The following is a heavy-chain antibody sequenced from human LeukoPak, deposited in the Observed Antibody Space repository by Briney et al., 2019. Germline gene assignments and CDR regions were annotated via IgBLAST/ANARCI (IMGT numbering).Heavy chain of an antibody. CDR3: ARDSMVRGVIVPDY. Sequence: GGSLRLSCAASGFTFSSYSMNWVRQAPGKGLEWVSSISSSSSYIYYADSVKGRFTISRDNAKNSLCLQMNSLRAEDTAVYYCARDSMVRGVIVPDYWGQGTLVTVSS. CDR1: GFTFSSYS. V-gene: IGHV3-21*01. J-gene: IGHJ4*02. CDR2: ISSSSSYI. D-gene: IGHD3-10*01.